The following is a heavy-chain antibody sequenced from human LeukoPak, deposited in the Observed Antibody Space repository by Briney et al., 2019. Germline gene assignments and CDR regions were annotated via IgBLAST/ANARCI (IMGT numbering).Heavy chain of an antibody. CDR2: IYYSGCT. V-gene: IGHV4-31*03. J-gene: IGHJ5*02. CDR3: ARNHGLYYDILTGYRRPENWFDP. D-gene: IGHD3-9*01. CDR1: GGSISSGGYY. Sequence: SETLSLTRTVSGGSISSGGYYWSWIRQHPGKGLEWLRYIYYSGCTYYNPSLKSRVPILVDTSKNQFSLKLSSVTAAETAVYYCARNHGLYYDILTGYRRPENWFDPWGQGTLVTVSS.